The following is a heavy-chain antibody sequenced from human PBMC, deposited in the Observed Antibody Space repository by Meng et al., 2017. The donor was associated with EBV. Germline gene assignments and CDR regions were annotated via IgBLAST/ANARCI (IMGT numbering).Heavy chain of an antibody. CDR1: GVSISSFYY. CDR2: IYYSGTT. V-gene: IGHV4-39*01. D-gene: IGHD4-17*01. CDR3: ARHRDRQDYGDYMVFYYFDY. J-gene: IGHJ4*02. Sequence: QLPLRESGPGQVKPWXTRSRTCTXSGVSISSFYYWGWIRQPPGRGLGWIGSIYYSGTTYYSPSLKSRVTISVDTSKNQFSLKLSSVTAADTAVYYCARHRDRQDYGDYMVFYYFDYWGQGTLVTVSS.